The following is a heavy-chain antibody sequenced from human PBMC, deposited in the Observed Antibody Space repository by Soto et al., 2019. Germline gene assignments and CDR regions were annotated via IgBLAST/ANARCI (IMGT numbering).Heavy chain of an antibody. J-gene: IGHJ6*03. CDR1: GFTFSDYY. CDR2: ISSSGGTI. V-gene: IGHV3-11*01. CDR3: VRGRGYYYYMDV. Sequence: GGSLRLSCAASGFTFSDYYMTWTRQAPGKGLEWVSYISSSGGTIYYAETVEGRFTISRDNAKNSLDLQMNSLRAEDTAVYYCVRGRGYYYYMDVWGKGTTVTVSS.